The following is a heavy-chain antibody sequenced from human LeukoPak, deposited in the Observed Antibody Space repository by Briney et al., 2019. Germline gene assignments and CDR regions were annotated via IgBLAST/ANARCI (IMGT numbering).Heavy chain of an antibody. Sequence: GGSLRLSCAASGFIFSSYWMHWVRQAPGKGLVWVSRINSDGSSTSYADSVKGRFTISRDNAKNTLYLQMNSLRAEDTAIYHCAKGRYSGTTYYFDYWGQGTLVTVSS. CDR2: INSDGSST. D-gene: IGHD5-12*01. J-gene: IGHJ4*02. CDR3: AKGRYSGTTYYFDY. CDR1: GFIFSSYW. V-gene: IGHV3-74*01.